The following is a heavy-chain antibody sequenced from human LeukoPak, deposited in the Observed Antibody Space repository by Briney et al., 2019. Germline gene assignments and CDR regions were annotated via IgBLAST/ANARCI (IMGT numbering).Heavy chain of an antibody. CDR2: TNPNSGGT. CDR3: ARVLRVTSWYGEEWFDP. Sequence: ASVKVSCKASGYTFTGYYMHWVRQAPGQGLEWMGWTNPNSGGTNYAQKFQGRVTMTRDTSISTAYMELSRLRSDDTAVYYCARVLRVTSWYGEEWFDPWGQGTLVTVSS. J-gene: IGHJ5*02. V-gene: IGHV1-2*02. D-gene: IGHD6-13*01. CDR1: GYTFTGYY.